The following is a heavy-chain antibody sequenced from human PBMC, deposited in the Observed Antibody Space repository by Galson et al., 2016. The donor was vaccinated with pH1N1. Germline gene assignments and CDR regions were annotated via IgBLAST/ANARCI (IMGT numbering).Heavy chain of an antibody. J-gene: IGHJ4*02. D-gene: IGHD3-9*01. V-gene: IGHV4-34*01. CDR2: IHPGGST. Sequence: ETLSLTCAVYGGSLSGTYWSWIRQSPGKGLEWIGEIHPGGSTNYNPSLKSRVALFADTSRNQFSLNLSSLTAADTALYFCARRKPNFDPHVIDFWGQGALVSVSS. CDR3: ARRKPNFDPHVIDF. CDR1: GGSLSGTY.